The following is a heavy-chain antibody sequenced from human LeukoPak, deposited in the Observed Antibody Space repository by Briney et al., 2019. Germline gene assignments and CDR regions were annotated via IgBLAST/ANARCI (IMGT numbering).Heavy chain of an antibody. CDR2: INPNSGGT. Sequence: ASVKVSCKASGYTLTGYYMHWVRQAPGQGLEWMGWINPNSGGTNYAQKFQGRVTMTRNTSISTAYMELSSLRSEDTAVYYCARWGYCSGGSCRDYYYYYMDVWGKGTTVTISS. CDR1: GYTLTGYY. V-gene: IGHV1-2*02. J-gene: IGHJ6*03. D-gene: IGHD2-15*01. CDR3: ARWGYCSGGSCRDYYYYYMDV.